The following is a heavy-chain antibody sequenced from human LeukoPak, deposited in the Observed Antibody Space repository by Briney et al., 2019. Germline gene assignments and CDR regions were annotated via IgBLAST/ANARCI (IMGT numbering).Heavy chain of an antibody. J-gene: IGHJ4*02. D-gene: IGHD3-3*01. CDR3: AKGTHFDFWSGYYGLDY. Sequence: GGSLRLSCAASGFTFSSYDMHWVRQATGKGLEWVSGVSGSGGTTYYSGSVKGRCTISRDNSKNTLYLQMHSLRAEDTAVYYCAKGTHFDFWSGYYGLDYWGQGTLVTVSS. CDR1: GFTFSSYD. CDR2: VSGSGGTT. V-gene: IGHV3-23*01.